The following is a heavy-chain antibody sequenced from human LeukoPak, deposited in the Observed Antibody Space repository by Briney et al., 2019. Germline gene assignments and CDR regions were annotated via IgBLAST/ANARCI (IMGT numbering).Heavy chain of an antibody. CDR1: GFIFSNYN. Sequence: PGGSLRLSCAASGFIFSNYNMNWVRQAPGKGLEWVSSISSSSSYMYYADSVKGRFTISRDNAKNSLYLQMSSLRAEDTAVYYCARGVGDYVLLDYWGQGSLVTVSS. D-gene: IGHD2-21*02. J-gene: IGHJ4*02. V-gene: IGHV3-21*01. CDR3: ARGVGDYVLLDY. CDR2: ISSSSSYM.